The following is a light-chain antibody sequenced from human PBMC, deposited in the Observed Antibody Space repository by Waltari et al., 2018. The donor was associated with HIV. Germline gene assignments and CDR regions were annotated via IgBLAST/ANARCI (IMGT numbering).Light chain of an antibody. CDR3: QHYGTSPPIYI. J-gene: IGKJ2*01. Sequence: EIVLTQSPGTVSLFPGDRATLSCRASQSVTTFLAWFQQKPGQAPRLLIYGASNRATGIPDRFSASGSGTDFILTISRLEPEDFAVYYCQHYGTSPPIYIFGQGTRLQI. CDR1: QSVTTF. CDR2: GAS. V-gene: IGKV3-20*01.